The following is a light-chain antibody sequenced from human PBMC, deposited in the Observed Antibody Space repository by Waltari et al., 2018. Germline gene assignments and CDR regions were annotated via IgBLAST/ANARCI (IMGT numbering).Light chain of an antibody. Sequence: QSALTQPRSVSGSPGQSVTIPCTGTSRDVGGYNLVSWYKQHPGEVPKLMIYDVTKRPSGVPASFSGSKSGNTASLTISGLQAEDEADYYCCSYAQTYTLIFGGGTKVTVL. CDR1: SRDVGGYNL. J-gene: IGLJ2*01. CDR2: DVT. V-gene: IGLV2-11*01. CDR3: CSYAQTYTLI.